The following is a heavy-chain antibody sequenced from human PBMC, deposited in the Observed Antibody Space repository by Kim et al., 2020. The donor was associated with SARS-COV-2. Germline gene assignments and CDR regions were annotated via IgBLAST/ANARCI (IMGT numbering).Heavy chain of an antibody. CDR1: GFTFSSYD. CDR2: IGLAGDT. V-gene: IGHV3-13*01. Sequence: GGSLRLSCVASGFTFSSYDFHWVRQGAGKSLEWVSTIGLAGDTYYPDSVKGRFTISRENAKNSFYLQMNSLRVGDTAVYYCARARFTNYYYFDYWGRGTL. J-gene: IGHJ4*01. D-gene: IGHD1-1*01. CDR3: ARARFTNYYYFDY.